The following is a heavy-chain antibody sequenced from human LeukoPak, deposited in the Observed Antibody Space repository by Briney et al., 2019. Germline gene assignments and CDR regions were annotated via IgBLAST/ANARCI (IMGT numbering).Heavy chain of an antibody. CDR1: GFTFSNYA. Sequence: PGRSLRLSCAPSGFTFSNYAPYWVSHAPSKRLEWVAVISYTGSNKYYADSVKGRFTISRDNSKNTLYLQMNSRRAEDTAFYYYAKDDNSWSLDYWGQGTLVTVSS. J-gene: IGHJ4*02. D-gene: IGHD6-13*01. CDR3: AKDDNSWSLDY. CDR2: ISYTGSNK. V-gene: IGHV3-30-3*02.